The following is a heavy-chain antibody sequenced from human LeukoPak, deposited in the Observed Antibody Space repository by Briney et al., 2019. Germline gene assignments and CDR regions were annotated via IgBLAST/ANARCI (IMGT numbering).Heavy chain of an antibody. CDR3: ARAPPATVVTRDAFDI. J-gene: IGHJ3*02. V-gene: IGHV1-69*05. Sequence: SVKVSCKASGGTFSSYAISWVRQAPGQGLEWMGGIIPIFGTANYAQKFQGRVTITTDESTSTAYMELSSLRSEDTAVYYCARAPPATVVTRDAFDIWGQGTMVTVSS. CDR2: IIPIFGTA. D-gene: IGHD4-23*01. CDR1: GGTFSSYA.